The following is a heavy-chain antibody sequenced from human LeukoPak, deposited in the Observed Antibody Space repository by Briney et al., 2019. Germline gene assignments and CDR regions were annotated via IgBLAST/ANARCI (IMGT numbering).Heavy chain of an antibody. V-gene: IGHV3-11*01. CDR2: ISSSGSTI. J-gene: IGHJ4*02. CDR1: GFTFSDYY. Sequence: GGSLRLSCAASGFTFSDYYMSWIRQAPGKGLEWVSYISSSGSTIYYADSVKGRFTISRDNAKNSLYLQMNSLRAEDTAVYYCARSKWELRVYFDYWGQGTLVTVSS. D-gene: IGHD1-26*01. CDR3: ARSKWELRVYFDY.